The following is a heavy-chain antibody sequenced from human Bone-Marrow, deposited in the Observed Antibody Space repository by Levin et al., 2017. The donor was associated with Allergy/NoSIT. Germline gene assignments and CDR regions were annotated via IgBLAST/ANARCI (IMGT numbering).Heavy chain of an antibody. CDR2: INPQSGDT. CDR3: ARDWDTGTPINWVDP. Sequence: PGESLKISCKTSGYSFTAHYIHWMRQAPGDGLEWMGRINPQSGDTYYAQKFQGRVTMTRDTSISTAYMDLRRLTSDDTAVYYCARDWDTGTPINWVDPWGQGTLVTVSS. D-gene: IGHD1-1*01. V-gene: IGHV1-2*06. CDR1: GYSFTAHY. J-gene: IGHJ5*02.